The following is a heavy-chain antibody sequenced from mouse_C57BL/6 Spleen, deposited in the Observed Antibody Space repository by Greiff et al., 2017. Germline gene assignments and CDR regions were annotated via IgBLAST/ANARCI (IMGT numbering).Heavy chain of an antibody. V-gene: IGHV1-80*01. J-gene: IGHJ4*01. Sequence: QVQLQQSGAELVKPGASVKISCKASGYAFSSYWMNWVKQRPGKGLEWIGQIYPGDGDTNYNGKFKGKATLTADKSSSTAYMQLSSLTSEDSAVYFCARRSELGYYAMDYWGQGTSVTVSS. CDR3: ARRSELGYYAMDY. D-gene: IGHD4-1*01. CDR2: IYPGDGDT. CDR1: GYAFSSYW.